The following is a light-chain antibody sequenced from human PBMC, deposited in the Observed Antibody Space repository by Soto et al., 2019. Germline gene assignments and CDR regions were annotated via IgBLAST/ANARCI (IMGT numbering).Light chain of an antibody. J-gene: IGKJ1*01. CDR1: QGLTST. CDR2: GAS. CDR3: QQYDKWPRT. V-gene: IGKV3-15*01. Sequence: EIVMTQSPATLSVSPGERATLSCRASQGLTSTVAWYQHKPGQAPRLLIYGASTRATGIPARFSGSGSGTEFTLTISSLQSDDFAVYHCQQYDKWPRTFGQGTKVEIK.